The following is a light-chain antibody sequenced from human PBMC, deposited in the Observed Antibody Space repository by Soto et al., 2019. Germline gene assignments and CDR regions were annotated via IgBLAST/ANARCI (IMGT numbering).Light chain of an antibody. CDR3: QQTYSTPWT. CDR2: GAS. V-gene: IGKV1-39*01. Sequence: DIQMTQSPSSLSASMGDRVSITCRASQSIGTDLNWYQQKPGKAPKLLIYGASTLQGGVPSRFSGSVSGTEFTLTISSLQPGDLATYFCQQTYSTPWTFGHGTKVYI. CDR1: QSIGTD. J-gene: IGKJ1*01.